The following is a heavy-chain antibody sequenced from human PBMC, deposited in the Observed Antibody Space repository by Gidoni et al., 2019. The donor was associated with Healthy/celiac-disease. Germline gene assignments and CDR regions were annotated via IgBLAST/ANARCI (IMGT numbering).Heavy chain of an antibody. CDR3: ARGRYCSSTSCYTGFDP. J-gene: IGHJ5*02. D-gene: IGHD2-2*02. CDR2: ISSSSSTI. CDR1: GSTFSSYS. Sequence: EVQLVESGGGLVQPGGSLRPSCAASGSTFSSYSMNWVRQAPGKGLEWVSYISSSSSTIYYADSVKGRFTISRDNAKNSLYLQMNSLRAEDTAVYYCARGRYCSSTSCYTGFDPWGQGTLVTVSS. V-gene: IGHV3-48*04.